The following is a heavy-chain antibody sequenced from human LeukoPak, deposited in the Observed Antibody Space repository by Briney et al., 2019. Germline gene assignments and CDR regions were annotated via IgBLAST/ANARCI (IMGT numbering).Heavy chain of an antibody. CDR1: GYTLTELS. CDR2: FDPEDGET. V-gene: IGHV1-24*01. J-gene: IGHJ6*02. CDR3: ATDKTTVTTRLYYYYGMGV. Sequence: ASVKVSCKVSGYTLTELSMHWVRQAPGKGLEWMRGFDPEDGETIYAQKFQGGVTMTEDTSTDTAYMELSSLRSEDTAVYYCATDKTTVTTRLYYYYGMGVWGQGTTVTVSS. D-gene: IGHD4-17*01.